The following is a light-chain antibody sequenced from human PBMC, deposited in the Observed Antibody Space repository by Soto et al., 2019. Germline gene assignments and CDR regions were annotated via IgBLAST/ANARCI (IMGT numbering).Light chain of an antibody. CDR3: QQYNNWPLT. CDR2: RAS. Sequence: EIVMTQSPATLSVSPGERATLSCRASQSLNGNVAWYQQKPGQAPRLLIYRASTRATGVPGRFSASGSGTDFTLTISSLQSEDSAVYYCQQYNNWPLTFGQGTRLEI. J-gene: IGKJ5*01. V-gene: IGKV3-15*01. CDR1: QSLNGN.